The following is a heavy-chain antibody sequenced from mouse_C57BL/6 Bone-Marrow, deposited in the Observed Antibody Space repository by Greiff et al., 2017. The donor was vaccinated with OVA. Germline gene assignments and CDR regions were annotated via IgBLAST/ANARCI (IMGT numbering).Heavy chain of an antibody. CDR1: GNTFTSYG. CDR2: INPNIGST. CDR3: ARPDPLMDY. J-gene: IGHJ4*01. Sequence: QVKLQQPGAERVKPGASGRLSGKASGNTFTSYGRNWGKQGPGQGLEWIGMINPNIGSTNYNEKFKSKATLTVDKSSSTAYMQLSSLTSEDSAVYYCARPDPLMDYWGQGTSVTVSS. V-gene: IGHV1-64*01.